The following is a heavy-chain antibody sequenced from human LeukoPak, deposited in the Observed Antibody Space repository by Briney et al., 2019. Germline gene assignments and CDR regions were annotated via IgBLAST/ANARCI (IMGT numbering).Heavy chain of an antibody. CDR1: GFTVSSTH. D-gene: IGHD3-22*01. J-gene: IGHJ3*02. Sequence: GGSLRLSCEASGFTVSSTHMVWVRQAPGKGLEWVSVTYTGGNSYYAGSVQGRFIISRDISKNTLYLQMNNLRAEDSALYYCARGGRGSAAVVAPRSFDIWGQGTMVTVSS. CDR3: ARGGRGSAAVVAPRSFDI. V-gene: IGHV3-53*01. CDR2: TYTGGNS.